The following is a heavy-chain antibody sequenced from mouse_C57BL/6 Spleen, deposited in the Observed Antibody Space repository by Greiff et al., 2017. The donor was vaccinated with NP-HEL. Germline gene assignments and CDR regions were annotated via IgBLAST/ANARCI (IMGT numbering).Heavy chain of an antibody. CDR2: ISYDGSN. J-gene: IGHJ2*01. CDR3: ARDHDGYYPYFDY. V-gene: IGHV3-6*01. D-gene: IGHD2-3*01. CDR1: GYSITSGYY. Sequence: EVQLQESGPGLVKPSQSLSLTCSVTGYSITSGYYWNWIRQFPGNKLEWMGYISYDGSNNYNPSLKNRISITRDTSKNQFFLKLNSVTTEDTATYYCARDHDGYYPYFDYWGQGTTLTVSS.